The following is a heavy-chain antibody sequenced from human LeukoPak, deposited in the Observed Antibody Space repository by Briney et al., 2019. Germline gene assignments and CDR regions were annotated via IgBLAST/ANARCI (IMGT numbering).Heavy chain of an antibody. CDR1: VYTFTGYY. V-gene: IGHV1-2*02. J-gene: IGHJ4*02. CDR2: INPNSCGT. Sequence: ASVKVSCKASVYTFTGYYMHWVRQAPGQGLEWMGWINPNSCGTNYAQKFQGRITMTRDTSISTAYMEPSRLRSEDTAAYYCARAGYYWGQGTLVTVSS. CDR3: ARAGYY.